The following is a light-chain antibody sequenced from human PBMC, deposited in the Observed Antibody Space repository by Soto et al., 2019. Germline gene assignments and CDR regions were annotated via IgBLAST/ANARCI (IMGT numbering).Light chain of an antibody. CDR3: SSYTSSSTLYV. CDR1: SSDVGGYNY. Sequence: QSALTQPASVSGSPGQSITISCTGTSSDVGGYNYVPWYQQRPGKAPKLMIYEVSNRPSGVSNRFSGSKSGNTASLTISGLQAEDEADYYCSSYTSSSTLYVFGTGTKVTVL. J-gene: IGLJ1*01. CDR2: EVS. V-gene: IGLV2-14*01.